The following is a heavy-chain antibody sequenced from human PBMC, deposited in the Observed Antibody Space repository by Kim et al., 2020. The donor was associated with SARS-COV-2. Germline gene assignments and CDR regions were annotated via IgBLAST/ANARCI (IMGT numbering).Heavy chain of an antibody. J-gene: IGHJ4*02. V-gene: IGHV3-74*01. CDR3: ARGGVYSYDSFDY. CDR1: GFTLSSHW. Sequence: GSLRLSCAASGFTLSSHWMHWVRQAPGKGPVWVSRINSAGSSTSYADSVKGRFTISRDNAKNTLYLHMNSLRAEDTAVYYCARGGVYSYDSFDYWGQGTLVTVSS. D-gene: IGHD5-18*01. CDR2: INSAGSST.